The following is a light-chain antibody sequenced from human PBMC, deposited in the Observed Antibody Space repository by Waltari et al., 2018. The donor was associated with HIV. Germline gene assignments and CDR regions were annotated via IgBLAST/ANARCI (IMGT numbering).Light chain of an antibody. J-gene: IGKJ4*01. CDR2: SAS. Sequence: EIVMTQSPATLSLSPGERATLSCRASQSISSKLACYQQKPGQPPRLLIYSASTRVAGIRSRFSGSGSGTEFTLTISSLQSEDFAVYYCEQYNNWPPITFGGGTKVEIK. CDR1: QSISSK. CDR3: EQYNNWPPIT. V-gene: IGKV3-15*01.